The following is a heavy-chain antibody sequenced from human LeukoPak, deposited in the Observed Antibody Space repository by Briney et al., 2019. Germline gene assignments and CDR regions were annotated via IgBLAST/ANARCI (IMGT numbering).Heavy chain of an antibody. V-gene: IGHV4-39*01. CDR2: IYYSGST. CDR3: ARLRRYSSGWSNYFDY. D-gene: IGHD6-19*01. J-gene: IGHJ4*02. CDR1: GGSISSSSYY. Sequence: SETLSLTCTVSGGSISSSSYYWGWIRQPPGKGLEWIGSIYYSGSTYYNPSLKSRVTISVDTSRNQFSLKLSSVTAADTAVYCCARLRRYSSGWSNYFDYWGQGTLVTVSS.